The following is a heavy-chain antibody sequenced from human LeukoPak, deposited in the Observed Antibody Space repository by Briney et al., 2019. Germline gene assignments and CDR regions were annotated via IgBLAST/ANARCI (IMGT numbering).Heavy chain of an antibody. D-gene: IGHD2-2*01. Sequence: SETLSLTCTVSGGSISSYYRSWIRQPAGKGLEWIGRIYTSGSTNYNPSLKSRVTMSVDTSKNQFSLKLSSVTAADTAVYYCARVRKSSTSWSGDYYYCYMDVWGKGTTVTVSS. CDR3: ARVRKSSTSWSGDYYYCYMDV. CDR2: IYTSGST. J-gene: IGHJ6*03. CDR1: GGSISSYY. V-gene: IGHV4-4*07.